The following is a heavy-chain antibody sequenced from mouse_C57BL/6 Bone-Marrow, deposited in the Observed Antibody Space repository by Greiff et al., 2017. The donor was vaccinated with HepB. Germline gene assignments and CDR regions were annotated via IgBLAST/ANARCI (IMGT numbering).Heavy chain of an antibody. D-gene: IGHD2-4*01. CDR1: GFNIKDDY. V-gene: IGHV14-4*01. Sequence: EVMLVESGAELVRPGASVKLSCTASGFNIKDDYMHWVKQRPEQGLEWIGWIDPENGDTEYASKFQGKATITADTSSNTAYLQLSSLTSEDTAVYYCTDYHYFDYWGQGTTLTVSS. CDR2: IDPENGDT. CDR3: TDYHYFDY. J-gene: IGHJ2*01.